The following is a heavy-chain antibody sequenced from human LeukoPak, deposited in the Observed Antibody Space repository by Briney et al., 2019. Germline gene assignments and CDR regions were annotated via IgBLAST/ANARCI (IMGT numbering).Heavy chain of an antibody. CDR2: VHYSRGT. J-gene: IGHJ5*02. V-gene: IGHV4-59*11. CDR1: GGSISNHY. Sequence: PSEALSLTCTVSGGSISNHYCNWIRQSPGKELEWIGYVHYSRGTNYNPSLKSRVTISLDTSKNQFFLQLSSVTAADTAVYHCASGQGWLTDHWGRGTLVAVSS. D-gene: IGHD5-12*01. CDR3: ASGQGWLTDH.